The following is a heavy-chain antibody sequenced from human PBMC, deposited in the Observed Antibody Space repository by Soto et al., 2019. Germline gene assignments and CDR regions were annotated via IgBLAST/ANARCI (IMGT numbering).Heavy chain of an antibody. CDR3: AKDAGRLSVAGIDD. D-gene: IGHD6-19*01. CDR2: ISGSGGST. Sequence: GGSLRLSCAASGFTFSSYAMSWVRQAPGKGLEWVSAISGSGGSTYYADSVKGRFTISRDNSKTTLYLQMNSLRAEDTAVYYCAKDAGRLSVAGIDDWGQGTLVTVSS. J-gene: IGHJ4*02. CDR1: GFTFSSYA. V-gene: IGHV3-23*01.